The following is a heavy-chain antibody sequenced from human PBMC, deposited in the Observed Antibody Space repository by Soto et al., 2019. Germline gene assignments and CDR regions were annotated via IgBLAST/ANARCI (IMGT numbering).Heavy chain of an antibody. J-gene: IGHJ4*02. V-gene: IGHV4-59*01. CDR3: ARGLSWSPYFDL. Sequence: QVKLQESGPGLVKPSETLSLTCTVSGASITTKSWNWVRQSPGKGLEWIGYLYYSGTTNYNPSLKSRVTISIDTSKNQISLNLTSVTAADTAIYYCARGLSWSPYFDLSGQGTRVTVSS. CDR1: GASITTKS. CDR2: LYYSGTT. D-gene: IGHD6-13*01.